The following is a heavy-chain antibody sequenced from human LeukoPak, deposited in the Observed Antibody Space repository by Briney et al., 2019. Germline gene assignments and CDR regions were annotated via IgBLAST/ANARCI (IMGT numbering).Heavy chain of an antibody. CDR3: ARDQGGGRWLPQARALRY. CDR1: GGTFSSYV. D-gene: IGHD5-24*01. V-gene: IGHV1-69*06. J-gene: IGHJ4*02. Sequence: SVKVSCKASGGTFSSYVISWVRQAPGQGLEWMGGIIPIFGTANYAQKFQGRVTITADKSTSTAYMELSSLRSEDTAVYYCARDQGGGRWLPQARALRYWGQGTLVTVSS. CDR2: IIPIFGTA.